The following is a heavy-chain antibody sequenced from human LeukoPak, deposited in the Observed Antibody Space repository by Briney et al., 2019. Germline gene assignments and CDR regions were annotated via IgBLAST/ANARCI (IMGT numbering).Heavy chain of an antibody. CDR3: AKDAKRNYDFWDRFDY. Sequence: GGSLRLSCAASGFTFSTYAMSWVRQAPGKGLEWVSGISGSCVSTYYADSVKGRFTISRDNSKNTLYLQMNSLRAEDTALYYCAKDAKRNYDFWDRFDYWGQGTLVTVSS. CDR2: ISGSCVST. J-gene: IGHJ4*02. D-gene: IGHD3-3*01. CDR1: GFTFSTYA. V-gene: IGHV3-23*01.